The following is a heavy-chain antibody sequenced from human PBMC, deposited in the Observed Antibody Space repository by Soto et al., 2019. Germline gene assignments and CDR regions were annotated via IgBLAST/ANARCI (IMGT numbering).Heavy chain of an antibody. Sequence: QVQLVQSGAELKKPGASVKVSCKASGYTFTTYAISWVRQAPGQGLEWMGWISAYNGNTNYAQNLQGRVTMTTDTSTSTAYMALRSLRSDDTAVYSGTRDGPPFEYWGQGTLVTVSS. CDR2: ISAYNGNT. J-gene: IGHJ4*02. V-gene: IGHV1-18*01. CDR1: GYTFTTYA. CDR3: TRDGPPFEY.